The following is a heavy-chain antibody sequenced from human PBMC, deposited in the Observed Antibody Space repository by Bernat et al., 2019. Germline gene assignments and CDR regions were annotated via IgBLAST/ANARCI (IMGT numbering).Heavy chain of an antibody. V-gene: IGHV3-11*05. J-gene: IGHJ4*02. Sequence: QVQLVESGGGLVKPGGSLRLSCAASGFTFSDYYMSWIRQAPGKGLEWVSYISSSSSYTNYADSVKCLFTISRDNAKNSLYLQMNSLRAEDTAVYYCARAARGRFLEWLFLDWGQGTLVTVSS. D-gene: IGHD3-3*01. CDR1: GFTFSDYY. CDR3: ARAARGRFLEWLFLD. CDR2: ISSSSSYT.